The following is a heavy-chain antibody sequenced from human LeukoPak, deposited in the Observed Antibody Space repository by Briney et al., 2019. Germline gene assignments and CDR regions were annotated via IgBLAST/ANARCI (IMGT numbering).Heavy chain of an antibody. CDR3: AKDWGYCSGGSCYSDY. Sequence: YAMSWVRQAPGKGLEWVSAISGSGGSTYYADSVKGRFTSSRDNSKNTLYMQMNSLRAEDTAVYYCAKDWGYCSGGSCYSDYWGQGTLVTVSS. D-gene: IGHD2-15*01. CDR1: YA. V-gene: IGHV3-23*01. J-gene: IGHJ4*02. CDR2: ISGSGGST.